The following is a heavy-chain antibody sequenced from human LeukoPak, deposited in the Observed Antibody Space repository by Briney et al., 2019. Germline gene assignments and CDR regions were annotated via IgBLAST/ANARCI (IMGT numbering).Heavy chain of an antibody. D-gene: IGHD6-19*01. CDR2: IWYDGSNK. CDR3: ARGPVACKGEIDY. CDR1: GFTFSSYG. J-gene: IGHJ4*02. Sequence: GRSLRLSCAASGFTFSSYGMHWVRQAPGKGLEWVAVIWYDGSNKYYADSVKGRFTISRDNSKNTLYLQMNSLRAEDTAVYYCARGPVACKGEIDYWGQGTLVTVSS. V-gene: IGHV3-33*01.